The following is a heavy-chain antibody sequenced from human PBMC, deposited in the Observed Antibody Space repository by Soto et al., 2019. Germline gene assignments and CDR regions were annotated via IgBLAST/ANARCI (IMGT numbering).Heavy chain of an antibody. CDR3: ARDYSSSSNYYYYYGMDV. V-gene: IGHV4-61*01. CDR1: GGSVSSGSYF. J-gene: IGHJ6*02. CDR2: IYYSGST. D-gene: IGHD6-6*01. Sequence: QVQLQESGPGLVKPSETLSLTCTVSGGSVSSGSYFWSWIRQPPGKGLEWIGYIYYSGSTNYNPSLKSRVTISVDTSKNQFSLKLSSVTAADTAVYYCARDYSSSSNYYYYYGMDVWGQGTPVTVSS.